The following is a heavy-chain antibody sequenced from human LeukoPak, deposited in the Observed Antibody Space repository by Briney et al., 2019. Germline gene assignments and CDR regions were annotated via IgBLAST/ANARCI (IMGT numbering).Heavy chain of an antibody. CDR1: GVSISSYY. CDR3: ARDLSKEQWLVLDY. CDR2: IYTSGST. Sequence: PSETLSLTCTVSGVSISSYYWSWIRQPAGKGLERIGRIYTSGSTNYNPSLKSRVTMSVDTSKNQFSLKLSSVTAADTAVYYCARDLSKEQWLVLDYWGQGTLVTVSS. V-gene: IGHV4-4*07. J-gene: IGHJ4*02. D-gene: IGHD6-19*01.